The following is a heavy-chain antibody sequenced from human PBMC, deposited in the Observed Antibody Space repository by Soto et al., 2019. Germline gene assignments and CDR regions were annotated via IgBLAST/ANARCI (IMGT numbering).Heavy chain of an antibody. CDR3: ARGFGYCSSTSCYDWFDP. V-gene: IGHV3-48*01. Sequence: GGSLRLSCAASGFTFSSYSMNWVRQAPGKGLEWVSYISSSSSTIYYADSVKGRFTISRDNAKNSLYLQMNSLRAEDTAVYYCARGFGYCSSTSCYDWFDPWGQGTLVTVSS. CDR2: ISSSSSTI. D-gene: IGHD2-2*01. CDR1: GFTFSSYS. J-gene: IGHJ5*02.